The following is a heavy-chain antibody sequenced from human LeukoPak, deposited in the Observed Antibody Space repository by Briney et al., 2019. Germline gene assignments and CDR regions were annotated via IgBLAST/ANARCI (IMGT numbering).Heavy chain of an antibody. CDR2: IYVGGST. V-gene: IGHV3-53*01. CDR3: ARYMILGFFFDN. D-gene: IGHD3/OR15-3a*01. Sequence: GGSLRLSCAASGFTFSSNYMSWVRQAPGKGLEWVSVIYVGGSTYYADSVKGRFTISRDNSKNTLYLQMNSLRAEDTAVYYCARYMILGFFFDNWGQGTLVTVSS. J-gene: IGHJ4*02. CDR1: GFTFSSNY.